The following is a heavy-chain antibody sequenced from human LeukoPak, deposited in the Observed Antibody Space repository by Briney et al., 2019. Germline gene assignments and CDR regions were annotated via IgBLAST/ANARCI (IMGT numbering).Heavy chain of an antibody. D-gene: IGHD6-13*01. Sequence: PGGSLRLSCAASGFTFGNYWMTWVRQAPGKGLQWVANIKQDGSTTYYVGSVKGRFTISRDNARSSLYLQMNSLRVEETAVYYCAKDARIAAAGLHFDYWGQGTLVTVSS. J-gene: IGHJ4*02. CDR3: AKDARIAAAGLHFDY. V-gene: IGHV3-7*01. CDR2: IKQDGSTT. CDR1: GFTFGNYW.